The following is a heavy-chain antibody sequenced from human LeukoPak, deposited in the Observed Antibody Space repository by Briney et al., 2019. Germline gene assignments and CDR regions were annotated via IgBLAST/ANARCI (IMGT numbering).Heavy chain of an antibody. CDR2: INPNSGGT. D-gene: IGHD3-22*01. J-gene: IGHJ4*02. V-gene: IGHV1-2*02. CDR3: GRHNYDSNGYYYFDF. CDR1: GYTFTGYY. Sequence: GASVKVSCKASGYTFTGYYMHWVRQAPGQGLEWMGWINPNSGGTNYAQKFQGRVTMTRDTSISTAYLQWSGLEASDTGMYYCGRHNYDSNGYYYFDFWGQGTLVTVSS.